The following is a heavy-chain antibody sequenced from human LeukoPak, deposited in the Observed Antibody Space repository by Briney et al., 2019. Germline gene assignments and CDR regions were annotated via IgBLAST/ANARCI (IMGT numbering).Heavy chain of an antibody. CDR3: AKGRGVYDFWSGYYTFDY. D-gene: IGHD3-3*01. J-gene: IGHJ4*02. CDR1: GFTFSSYA. CDR2: ISYDGSNK. Sequence: PGGSLRLSCAASGFTFSSYAMHWVRQAPGKGLEGVAVISYDGSNKYYADSVKGRFTISRDNSKNTLYLQMNSLRAEDTAVYYCAKGRGVYDFWSGYYTFDYWGQGTLVTVSS. V-gene: IGHV3-30*04.